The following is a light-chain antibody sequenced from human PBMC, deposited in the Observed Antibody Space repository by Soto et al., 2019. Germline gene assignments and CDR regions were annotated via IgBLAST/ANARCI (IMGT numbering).Light chain of an antibody. CDR1: SSDVGGYKY. J-gene: IGLJ2*01. V-gene: IGLV2-14*01. Sequence: QSALTQPASVSGSPGQSITISCTGTSSDVGGYKYVSWYQQHPDKAPKLMIYEVSNRPSGVSHRFSGSKSGNTASLTISGLQAEDEADYYCSSYTSSTTVVFGGGTKVTVL. CDR2: EVS. CDR3: SSYTSSTTVV.